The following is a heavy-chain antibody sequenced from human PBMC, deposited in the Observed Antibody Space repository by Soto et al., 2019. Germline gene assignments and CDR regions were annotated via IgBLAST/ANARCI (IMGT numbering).Heavy chain of an antibody. D-gene: IGHD2-15*01. CDR3: ARAIQRYCSGGSCYYIDY. V-gene: IGHV4-30-2*01. Sequence: SETLSLTCAVSGGSISSGGYSWSWIRQPPGKGLEWIGYIYHSGSTYYNPSLKSRVTISVDRSKNQFSLKLSSVTAADTAVYYCARAIQRYCSGGSCYYIDYWGQGTLVTVSS. CDR1: GGSISSGGYS. J-gene: IGHJ4*02. CDR2: IYHSGST.